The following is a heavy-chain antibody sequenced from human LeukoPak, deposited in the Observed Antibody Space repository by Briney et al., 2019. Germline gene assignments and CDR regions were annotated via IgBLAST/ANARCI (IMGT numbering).Heavy chain of an antibody. J-gene: IGHJ4*02. CDR2: IYYSGST. CDR1: GGSISSGDYY. CDR3: ARSAGYYGSGSYDY. Sequence: PSETLSLTCTVSGGSISSGDYYWSWIRQPPGKGLEWIGYIYYSGSTYYNPSLKSRVTISVDTSKNQFSLKLSPVTAADTAVYYCARSAGYYGSGSYDYWGQGTLVTVPS. D-gene: IGHD3-10*01. V-gene: IGHV4-30-4*01.